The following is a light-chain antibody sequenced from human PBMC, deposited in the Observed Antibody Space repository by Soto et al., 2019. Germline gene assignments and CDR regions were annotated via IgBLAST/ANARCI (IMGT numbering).Light chain of an antibody. CDR3: QQYNHWPPYT. Sequence: EVVLTQPPATLSLSPGERATLSCRASQTVNVNLAWHQQKPGQAPRLLIYGASTRAAGVPARFTGSGSGTEFTLTISSLQSDDFAVYYCQQYNHWPPYTFGQGTKLEIK. J-gene: IGKJ2*01. CDR2: GAS. CDR1: QTVNVN. V-gene: IGKV3-15*01.